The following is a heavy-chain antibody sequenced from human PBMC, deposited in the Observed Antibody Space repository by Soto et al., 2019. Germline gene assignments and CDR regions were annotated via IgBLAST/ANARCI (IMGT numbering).Heavy chain of an antibody. Sequence: PGGSLRLSCAVSGLTYSSYAMSWVRQAPGMGLEWVSSIRDNGISKYYADSVKGRFTISRDNSKNTLYLQMNSLRAEDTAVYYCARDPRISIAARLPEDYYYYGMDVWGQGTTVTVSS. J-gene: IGHJ6*02. D-gene: IGHD6-6*01. V-gene: IGHV3-23*01. CDR2: IRDNGISK. CDR3: ARDPRISIAARLPEDYYYYGMDV. CDR1: GLTYSSYA.